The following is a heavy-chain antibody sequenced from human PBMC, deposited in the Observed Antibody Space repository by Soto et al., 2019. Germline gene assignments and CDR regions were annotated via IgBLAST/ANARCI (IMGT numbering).Heavy chain of an antibody. CDR2: IAYDGSNK. V-gene: IGHV3-30*18. CDR3: AKGYSYAVCDY. D-gene: IGHD5-18*01. CDR1: GFTFSSYD. J-gene: IGHJ4*01. Sequence: QVQLVESVGGVVQPGRSLRLSCAASGFTFSSYDMHWFRKATGKGLVWVAVIAYDGSNKYYADSVKGRFTISRDNSKNTLDLQMKRLRAEDTAAYLCAKGYSYAVCDYWGHGFPVTVS.